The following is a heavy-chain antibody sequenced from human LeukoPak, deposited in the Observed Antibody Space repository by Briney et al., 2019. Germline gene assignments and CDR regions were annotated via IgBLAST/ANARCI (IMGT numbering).Heavy chain of an antibody. CDR3: AKDGYYDYVWGSYREGDSYYFDY. D-gene: IGHD3-16*02. Sequence: GGSLRLSCAASGFTFSSYGMHWVRQAPGKGLEWVAVISYDGSNKYYADSVKGRFTISRDNSKNTLYLQMNSLRAEDTAVYYCAKDGYYDYVWGSYREGDSYYFDYWGQGTLVTVSS. CDR1: GFTFSSYG. J-gene: IGHJ4*02. CDR2: ISYDGSNK. V-gene: IGHV3-30*18.